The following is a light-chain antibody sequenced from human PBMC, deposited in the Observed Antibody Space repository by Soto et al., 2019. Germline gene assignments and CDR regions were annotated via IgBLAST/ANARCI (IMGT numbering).Light chain of an antibody. J-gene: IGKJ1*01. V-gene: IGKV3-20*01. CDR3: QQYGSTWT. Sequence: EIVLTQSPGTLSLSPGERATLSCSASQSVSSSYLAWYQQKPGQAPRLRIYGASSRATAIPGRFSGSGSGTDFTLTISRLGPEDFAVYYCQQYGSTWTFGQGTKVEIK. CDR1: QSVSSSY. CDR2: GAS.